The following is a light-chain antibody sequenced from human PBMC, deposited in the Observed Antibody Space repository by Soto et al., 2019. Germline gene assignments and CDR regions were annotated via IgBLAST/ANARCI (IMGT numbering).Light chain of an antibody. J-gene: IGKJ1*01. CDR3: QQSYSTPRT. V-gene: IGKV1-39*01. Sequence: DIQMTQSPSSLSASVGDRVTITCRASQSISSYLNWYQQKPGKAPNLLIYAASSLQSGVPSRFSGSGSGTDFTLTISNLQPEDFATYYCQQSYSTPRTFGQGTKVDIK. CDR1: QSISSY. CDR2: AAS.